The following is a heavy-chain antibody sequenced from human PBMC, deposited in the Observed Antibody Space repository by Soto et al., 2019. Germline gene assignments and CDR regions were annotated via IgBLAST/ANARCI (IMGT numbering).Heavy chain of an antibody. J-gene: IGHJ5*01. CDR2: LNPNSGDT. CDR3: SRCHCSSGICYSWFDS. V-gene: IGHV1-2*02. D-gene: IGHD2-2*02. Sequence: QVQMVQSGAEVKKPVASVKGSCKASGYTFSAFHINWVRQAPGQGLEWMGWLNPNSGDTKFTQKFQGRGTMTRDTSIRTVYMELITLRSDDTSVYYCSRCHCSSGICYSWFDSWGQGTLVAVSS. CDR1: GYTFSAFH.